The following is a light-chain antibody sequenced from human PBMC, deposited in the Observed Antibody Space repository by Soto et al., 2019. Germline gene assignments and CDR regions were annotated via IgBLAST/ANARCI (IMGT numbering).Light chain of an antibody. J-gene: IGLJ2*01. CDR2: DNN. CDR1: SSNIGSNY. V-gene: IGLV1-51*01. CDR3: VTWDNSLSAPVV. Sequence: QAVVTQPPSVSAAPGQKVTISCSGGSSNIGSNYVSWYQHFPGTAPRLLIYDNNKRPSGIPDRFSGSKSGTSATLGITGLQTGDEADYYCVTWDNSLSAPVVFGGGTKLAVL.